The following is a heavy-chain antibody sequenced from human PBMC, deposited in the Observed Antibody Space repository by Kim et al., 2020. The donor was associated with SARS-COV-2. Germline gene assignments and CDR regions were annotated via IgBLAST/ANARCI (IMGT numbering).Heavy chain of an antibody. CDR1: GFSFADHA. CDR2: IRSKVYGGTS. V-gene: IGHV3-49*03. J-gene: IGHJ4*02. Sequence: GGSLRLSCTSSGFSFADHAMTWFRQAPGKGLEWVASIRSKVYGGTSEHAASVRGRFSISRDDSKSIAYLQMNSLKIEDTAVYYCGSYYYNSSGYYPSDWGQGTLVTVSS. D-gene: IGHD3-22*01. CDR3: GSYYYNSSGYYPSD.